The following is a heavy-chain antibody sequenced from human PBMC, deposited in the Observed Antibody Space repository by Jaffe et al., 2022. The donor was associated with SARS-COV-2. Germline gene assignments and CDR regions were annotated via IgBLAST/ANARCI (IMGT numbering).Heavy chain of an antibody. CDR2: INHSGST. CDR3: ARGSAAGTLFGFDY. V-gene: IGHV4-34*01. CDR1: GGSFSGYY. J-gene: IGHJ4*02. Sequence: QVQLQQWGAGLLKPSETLSLTCAVYGGSFSGYYWSWIRQPPGKGLEWIGEINHSGSTNYNPSLKSRVTISVDTSKNQFSLKLSSVTAADTAVYYCARGSAAGTLFGFDYWGQGTLVTVSS. D-gene: IGHD6-13*01.